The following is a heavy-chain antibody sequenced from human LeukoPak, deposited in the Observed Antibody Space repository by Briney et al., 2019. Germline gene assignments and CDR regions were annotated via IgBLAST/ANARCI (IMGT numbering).Heavy chain of an antibody. CDR1: GFTFRRYW. V-gene: IGHV3-7*04. D-gene: IGHD6-19*01. Sequence: PGGSLRLSCAASGFTFRRYWMNWVRQAPGKGLEWVANIKQDGSEKYYVDSVKGRFTISRDNAKNSLYLKVNSLGAEDTAVYYGAGGGGWLIDSWGQGTLVTVSS. CDR3: AGGGGWLIDS. J-gene: IGHJ4*02. CDR2: IKQDGSEK.